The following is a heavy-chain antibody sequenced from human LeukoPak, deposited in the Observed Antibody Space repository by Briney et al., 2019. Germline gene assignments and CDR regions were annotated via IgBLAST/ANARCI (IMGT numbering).Heavy chain of an antibody. CDR3: ASDASLCGGDCYPYWYFDL. D-gene: IGHD2-21*02. CDR1: GFTFSSYS. Sequence: PGGSLRLSCAASGFTFSSYSMNWVRQAPGKGLEWVSSISSSSSYIYYADSVKGRFTISRDNAKNSLYLQTNSLRAEDTAVYYCASDASLCGGDCYPYWYFDLWGRGTLVTVSS. CDR2: ISSSSSYI. J-gene: IGHJ2*01. V-gene: IGHV3-21*01.